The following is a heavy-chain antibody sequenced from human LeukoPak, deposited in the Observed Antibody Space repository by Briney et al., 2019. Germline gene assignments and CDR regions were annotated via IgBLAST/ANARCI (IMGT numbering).Heavy chain of an antibody. CDR2: ISHDGTR. Sequence: SGTLSLTCGVSGGPIDITNYWSWVRQAPGKGLEWIGEISHDGTRNYNPSLRSRVAMSLDRANNQFSLSLTSVTAADTAVYYCTRENRPFCPFAYWGQGVLVTVSS. V-gene: IGHV4-4*02. D-gene: IGHD2/OR15-2a*01. J-gene: IGHJ4*02. CDR3: TRENRPFCPFAY. CDR1: GGPIDITNY.